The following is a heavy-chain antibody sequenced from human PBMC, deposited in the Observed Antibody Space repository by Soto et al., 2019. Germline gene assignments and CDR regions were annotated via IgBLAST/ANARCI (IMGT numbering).Heavy chain of an antibody. CDR3: AACSGDYVATDGINCAYYYYGMNV. CDR2: ISAYNGNT. Sequence: ASVKVSCKASGYTFTSYGISWVRQAPGQGLEWMGWISAYNGNTNYAQKVQGRVTMTTDTSTSTAYIELRSLSSDDTAVYYCAACSGDYVATDGINCAYYYYGMNVWGQGTTVTVYS. CDR1: GYTFTSYG. J-gene: IGHJ6*02. V-gene: IGHV1-18*01. D-gene: IGHD4-17*01.